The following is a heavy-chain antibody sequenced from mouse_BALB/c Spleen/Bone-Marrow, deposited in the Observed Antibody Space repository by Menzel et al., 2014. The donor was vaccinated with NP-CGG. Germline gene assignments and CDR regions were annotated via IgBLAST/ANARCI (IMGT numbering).Heavy chain of an antibody. D-gene: IGHD2-1*01. V-gene: IGHV1S130*01. J-gene: IGHJ1*01. Sequence: QVQLQQSGSVLVRPGASVKLSCKASGYTFTSSCMHWAKQRPGQGLEWIGEIHPNSGNTNYNEKFKGKATLTVDTSSSTAYVDLSSLTSEDSAVYYCAREKIYGNYLWYFDVWGAGTTVTVSS. CDR3: AREKIYGNYLWYFDV. CDR2: IHPNSGNT. CDR1: GYTFTSSC.